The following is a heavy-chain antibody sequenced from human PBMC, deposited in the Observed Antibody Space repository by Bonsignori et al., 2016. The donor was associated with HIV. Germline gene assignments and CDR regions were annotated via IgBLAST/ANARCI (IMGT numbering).Heavy chain of an antibody. CDR3: ARDGPRAMTSDAFDI. J-gene: IGHJ3*02. CDR2: ISSSSSTI. Sequence: VRQAPGKGLEWVSYISSSSSTIYYADSVKGRFTISRDNAKNSLYLQMNSLRDEDTAVYYCARDGPRAMTSDAFDIWGQGTMVTVSS. D-gene: IGHD2-2*01. V-gene: IGHV3-48*02.